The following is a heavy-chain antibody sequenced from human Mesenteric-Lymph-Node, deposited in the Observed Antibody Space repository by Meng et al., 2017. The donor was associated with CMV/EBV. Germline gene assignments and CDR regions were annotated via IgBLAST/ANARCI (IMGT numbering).Heavy chain of an antibody. CDR2: ISSSSSYI. Sequence: GESLKISCAASGFTFSSYSMNWVRQAPGKGLERVSSISSSSSYIYYADSVKGRFTISRDNAKNSLYLQMNSLRAEDTAVYYCHTYYYGSGSYRHYYYYGMDVWGQGTTVTVSS. CDR1: GFTFSSYS. CDR3: HTYYYGSGSYRHYYYYGMDV. V-gene: IGHV3-21*01. D-gene: IGHD3-10*01. J-gene: IGHJ6*02.